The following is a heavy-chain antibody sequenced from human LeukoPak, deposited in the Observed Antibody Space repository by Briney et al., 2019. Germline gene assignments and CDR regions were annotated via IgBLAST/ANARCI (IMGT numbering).Heavy chain of an antibody. V-gene: IGHV3-15*01. D-gene: IGHD6-13*01. CDR3: ATPGRIPEAANWFDP. CDR1: GFTFPNAW. J-gene: IGHJ5*02. Sequence: GGSLRLSCAASGFTFPNAWMSWLRQAPGKGLEWVGHIKSRTDGGTTDYAAPVKGRFTISRDDSENTLYLQMNSLKTEDTAVYYCATPGRIPEAANWFDPWGQGTLVTVSS. CDR2: IKSRTDGGTT.